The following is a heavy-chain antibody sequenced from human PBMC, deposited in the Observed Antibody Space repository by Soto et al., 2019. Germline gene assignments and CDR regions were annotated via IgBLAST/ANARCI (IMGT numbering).Heavy chain of an antibody. D-gene: IGHD3-10*01. CDR3: DFKGTFQSHY. CDR2: ISTSGDRP. V-gene: IGHV3-23*01. Sequence: PGGSLRLSCAGSGFTFSGYAMTWVRQAPGKGLEWVSVISTSGDRPDYADSVKGRFTISRDNSKNMLYLQMNSLRVEDTAIYYCDFKGTFQSHYWGHGTPVTVSS. J-gene: IGHJ4*01. CDR1: GFTFSGYA.